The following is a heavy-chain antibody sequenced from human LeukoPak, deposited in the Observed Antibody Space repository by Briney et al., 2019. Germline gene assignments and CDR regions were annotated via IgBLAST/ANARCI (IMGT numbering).Heavy chain of an antibody. CDR2: ISGSGGST. CDR1: GFTFSSYA. D-gene: IGHD6-13*01. V-gene: IGHV3-23*01. CDR3: AKDNAPKRSSSWYRGRSFDY. Sequence: GGSLRLSCAASGFTFSSYAMSWVRQAPGKGLEWVSAISGSGGSTYYADSVKGRFTISRDNSKNMLYLQMNSLRAEDTAVYYCAKDNAPKRSSSWYRGRSFDYWGQGTLVTVSS. J-gene: IGHJ4*02.